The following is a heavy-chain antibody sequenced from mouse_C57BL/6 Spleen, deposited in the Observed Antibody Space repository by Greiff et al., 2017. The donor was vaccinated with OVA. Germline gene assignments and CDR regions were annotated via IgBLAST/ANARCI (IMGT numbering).Heavy chain of an antibody. Sequence: EVKLMESGPGLVKPSQSLSLTCSATGYSITSGYYWNWIRQPPGNQLEWMGYISYDGSNNYNPSLKNRISITRDTSKTQFFLKLKTVTTEDTATYYCESELGLRWYFDDWGTGTTVTVSS. CDR1: GYSITSGYY. CDR3: ESELGLRWYFDD. J-gene: IGHJ1*03. D-gene: IGHD4-1*01. V-gene: IGHV3-6*01. CDR2: ISYDGSN.